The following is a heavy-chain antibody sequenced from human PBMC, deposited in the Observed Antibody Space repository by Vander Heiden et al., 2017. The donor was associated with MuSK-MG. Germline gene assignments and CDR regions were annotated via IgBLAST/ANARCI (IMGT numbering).Heavy chain of an antibody. J-gene: IGHJ3*02. CDR1: GFTFDDYA. D-gene: IGHD6-19*01. CDR3: ATSGYSSGWYQGEDAFDI. CDR2: ISWNSGSI. V-gene: IGHV3-9*03. Sequence: EVQLVESGGGLVQPGRSLRLSCAASGFTFDDYAMHWVRQAPGKGLEWVSGISWNSGSIGYADSVKGRFTISRDNAKNSLYLQMNSLRAEDMALYYCATSGYSSGWYQGEDAFDIWGQGTMVTVSS.